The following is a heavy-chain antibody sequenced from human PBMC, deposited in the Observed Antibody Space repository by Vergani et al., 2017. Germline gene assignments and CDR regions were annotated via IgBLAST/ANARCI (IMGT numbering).Heavy chain of an antibody. Sequence: EVQLVESGGGLVQPGGSLRLSCAASGFTFSSYEMNWVRQAPGNGLEWVSYISSSGSTIYYADSVKGRFTISRDNAKNSLYLQMNSLRAEDMAVYYCARDSRLVVAAAIFYYYYGMDVWGQGTTVTVSS. D-gene: IGHD2-2*01. CDR1: GFTFSSYE. CDR3: ARDSRLVVAAAIFYYYYGMDV. CDR2: ISSSGSTI. J-gene: IGHJ6*02. V-gene: IGHV3-48*03.